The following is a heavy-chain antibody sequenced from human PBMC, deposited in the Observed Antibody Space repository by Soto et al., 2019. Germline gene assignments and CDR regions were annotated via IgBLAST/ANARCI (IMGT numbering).Heavy chain of an antibody. V-gene: IGHV3-15*01. CDR1: GFTFSNAW. J-gene: IGHJ4*02. CDR2: IKSKTDGGTT. CDR3: TTEVATWIQLWLRSPSPY. D-gene: IGHD5-18*01. Sequence: EVQLVESGGGLVKPGGSLRLSSAASGFTFSNAWMSWVRQAPGKGLKWVGRIKSKTDGGTTDYAAPVKGRFTISRDDSKNTLYLQMNSLKTEDTAVYYCTTEVATWIQLWLRSPSPYWGQGTLVTVSS.